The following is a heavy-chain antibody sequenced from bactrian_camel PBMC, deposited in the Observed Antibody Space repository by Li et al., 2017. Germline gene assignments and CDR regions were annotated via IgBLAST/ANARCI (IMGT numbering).Heavy chain of an antibody. Sequence: HVQLVESGGGSVQTGGSLRLSCSVSRGTYSTMCVGWFRQAAGKEREGLASTYPSTGNTWYVDSVKGRFTLSQDNAENTVYLEMNNLKPEDTAVYSCAARAYCNSGSFSLTYVFWGQGTQVTV. J-gene: IGHJ4*01. CDR1: RGTYSTMC. D-gene: IGHD3*01. CDR3: AARAYCNSGSFSLTYVF. CDR2: TYPSTGNT. V-gene: IGHV3S54*01.